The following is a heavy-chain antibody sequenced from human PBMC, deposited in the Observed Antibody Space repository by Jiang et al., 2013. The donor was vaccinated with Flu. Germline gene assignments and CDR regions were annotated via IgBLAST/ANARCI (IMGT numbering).Heavy chain of an antibody. J-gene: IGHJ4*02. CDR2: IYYSGRH. CDR3: ARIIVVVVATMTYYFDY. Sequence: EWIGSIYYSGRHLLQPVPPRSRVTISVDTSKNQFSLKLSSVTAADTAVYYCARIIVVVVATMTYYFDYWGPGNPGHRLL. D-gene: IGHD2-15*01. V-gene: IGHV4-39*01.